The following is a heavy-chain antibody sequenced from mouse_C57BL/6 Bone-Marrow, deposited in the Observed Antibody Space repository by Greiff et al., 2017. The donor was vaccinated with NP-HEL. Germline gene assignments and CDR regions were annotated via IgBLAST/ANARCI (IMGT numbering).Heavy chain of an antibody. CDR2: INPNNGGT. CDR3: ARGPGRYYYVSSYDYAMDY. V-gene: IGHV1-26*01. CDR1: GYTFTDYY. J-gene: IGHJ4*01. Sequence: VQLQQSGPELVKPGASVKISCKASGYTFTDYYMNWVKQSHGKSLEWIGDINPNNGGTSYNQKFKGKATLTGDKSSSTDYMELRCLTSEDSAVYYCARGPGRYYYVSSYDYAMDYWGQGTSVTVSS. D-gene: IGHD1-1*01.